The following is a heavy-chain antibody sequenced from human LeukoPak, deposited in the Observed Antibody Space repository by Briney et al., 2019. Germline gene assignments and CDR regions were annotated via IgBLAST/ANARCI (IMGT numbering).Heavy chain of an antibody. D-gene: IGHD4-17*01. CDR2: IKQDGNEK. CDR1: GFTFSSYE. Sequence: GGSLRLSCAASGFTFSSYEMNWVRQAPGKGLEWVANIKQDGNEKYYVDSVKGRFTISRDNAKNSLYLQMNSLRAEDTAVYYCASLTYGLDYWGQGTLVTVSS. V-gene: IGHV3-7*01. J-gene: IGHJ4*02. CDR3: ASLTYGLDY.